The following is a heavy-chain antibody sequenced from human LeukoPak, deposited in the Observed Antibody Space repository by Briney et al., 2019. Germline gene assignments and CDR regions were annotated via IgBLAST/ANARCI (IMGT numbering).Heavy chain of an antibody. J-gene: IGHJ6*03. CDR1: GFTFSTYS. Sequence: PGGSLRLSCAASGFTFSTYSMNWVRQAPGKGLEWVSYISTSSSTIYYADSVKGRFTISRDNAKNSLYLQMNSLRAEDTALYYCARANYDSSGYYYLRGAYYYYMDVWGKGTTVTVSS. D-gene: IGHD3-22*01. V-gene: IGHV3-48*01. CDR3: ARANYDSSGYYYLRGAYYYYMDV. CDR2: ISTSSSTI.